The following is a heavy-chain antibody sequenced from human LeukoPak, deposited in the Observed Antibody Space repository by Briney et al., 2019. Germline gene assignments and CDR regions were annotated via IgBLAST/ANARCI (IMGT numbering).Heavy chain of an antibody. CDR3: ARDRDGYNWLYYFDY. Sequence: GGSLRLSCAASGFTFSSYAMHWVRQAPGKGLEWVAVISYDGSNKYYADSVKGRFTISRDNSKNTLYLQMNSLRAEDTAVYYCARDRDGYNWLYYFDYWGQGTLVTVSS. J-gene: IGHJ4*02. CDR2: ISYDGSNK. D-gene: IGHD5-24*01. V-gene: IGHV3-30-3*01. CDR1: GFTFSSYA.